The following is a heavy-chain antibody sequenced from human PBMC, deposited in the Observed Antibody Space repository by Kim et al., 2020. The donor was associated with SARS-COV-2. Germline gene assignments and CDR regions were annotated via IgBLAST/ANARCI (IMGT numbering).Heavy chain of an antibody. CDR3: ARAHYYASGSYYNVGDY. CDR1: VGSIYSGDYY. D-gene: IGHD3-10*01. CDR2: IYFSGST. V-gene: IGHV4-31*03. J-gene: IGHJ4*01. Sequence: SETLSLTCTVSVGSIYSGDYYWSWIRHPGKGLEWIGNIYFSGSTYYSPSLKSRVTISIDTSKNQFSLKLSSVTAADTAVYYCARAHYYASGSYYNVGDY.